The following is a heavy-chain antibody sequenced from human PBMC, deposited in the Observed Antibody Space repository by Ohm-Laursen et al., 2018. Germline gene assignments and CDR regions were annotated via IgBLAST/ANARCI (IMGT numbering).Heavy chain of an antibody. CDR1: GYTFSDFY. CDR2: IDPHFGGT. J-gene: IGHJ3*02. CDR3: AIQTHHEAFDI. Sequence: GASVKVSCKVSGYTFSDFYIHWFRQAPIEGLEWMGWIDPHFGGTNYAPKFQGRVTMTSDTSVTTAFMALSSLRSDDTAVYYCAIQTHHEAFDIWGQGTMVTVSS. V-gene: IGHV1-2*02.